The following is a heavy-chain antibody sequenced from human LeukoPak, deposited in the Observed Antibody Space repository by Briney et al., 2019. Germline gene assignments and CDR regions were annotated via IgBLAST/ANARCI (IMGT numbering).Heavy chain of an antibody. Sequence: GGSLRLSCAASGFTFSSYAMHWVRQAPGKGLEWVAVISYDGSNKYYADSVKGRFTISRDNSKNTPYLQMNSLRAEDTAVYYCASTYSYGPNFDYWGQGTLVTVSS. CDR3: ASTYSYGPNFDY. V-gene: IGHV3-30*04. CDR1: GFTFSSYA. D-gene: IGHD5-18*01. CDR2: ISYDGSNK. J-gene: IGHJ4*02.